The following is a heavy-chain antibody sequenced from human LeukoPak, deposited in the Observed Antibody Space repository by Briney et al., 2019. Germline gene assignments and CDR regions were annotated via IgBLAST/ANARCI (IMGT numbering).Heavy chain of an antibody. CDR1: GYTLTELS. V-gene: IGHV1-24*01. D-gene: IGHD1-26*01. CDR3: ATEGGPIVGAIGPPAWFDP. CDR2: FDPEDGET. Sequence: ASVKVSCKVSGYTLTELSMHWVRQAPGKGLEWMGGFDPEDGETIYAQKFQGRVTMTEDTSTDTAYMDLSSLRSEDTAVYYCATEGGPIVGAIGPPAWFDPWGQGTLVTVSS. J-gene: IGHJ5*02.